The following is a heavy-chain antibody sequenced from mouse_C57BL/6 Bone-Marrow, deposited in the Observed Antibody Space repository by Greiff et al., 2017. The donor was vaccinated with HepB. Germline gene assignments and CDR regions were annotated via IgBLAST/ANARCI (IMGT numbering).Heavy chain of an antibody. J-gene: IGHJ1*01. Sequence: QVQLQQPGAELVKPGASVKLSCKASGYTFTSYEMHWVKQRPGQGLEWIGTIHPSNGGTHYNQKFKGQATLTVDKSSSTAYMQIRSLTSEYSAVYYGTRLCRDFDVWGQGTTVTVSS. CDR3: TRLCRDFDV. CDR1: GYTFTSYE. V-gene: IGHV1-53*01. CDR2: IHPSNGGT.